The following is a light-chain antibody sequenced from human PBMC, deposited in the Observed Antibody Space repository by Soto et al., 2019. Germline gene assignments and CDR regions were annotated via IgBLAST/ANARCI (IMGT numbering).Light chain of an antibody. CDR1: SSDIGGYNF. Sequence: LTQPASVSGSPGQSITISCTGTSSDIGGYNFVSWYQHHPGKAPKLLIHDVSNRPSGVSSRFSGSKSGNTASLTISGLQAEDEADYYCNSYRTVSTYVFGTGTKVTVL. J-gene: IGLJ1*01. V-gene: IGLV2-14*03. CDR3: NSYRTVSTYV. CDR2: DVS.